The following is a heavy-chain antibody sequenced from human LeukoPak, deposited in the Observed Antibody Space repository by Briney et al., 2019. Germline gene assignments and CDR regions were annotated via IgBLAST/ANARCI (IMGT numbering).Heavy chain of an antibody. Sequence: PGGSLRLSCAASGFTFSSYSMNWVRQAPGKGLEWVSSISSSSSYIYYADSVKGRFTISRDNAKNSLYLQMNSLRAEDTAVYYCAGVAVRYDKADAFDIWGQGTMVTVSS. CDR1: GFTFSSYS. V-gene: IGHV3-21*01. D-gene: IGHD3-10*01. CDR2: ISSSSSYI. J-gene: IGHJ3*02. CDR3: AGVAVRYDKADAFDI.